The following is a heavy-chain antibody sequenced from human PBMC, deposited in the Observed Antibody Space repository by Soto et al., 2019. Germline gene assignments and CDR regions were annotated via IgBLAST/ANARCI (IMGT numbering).Heavy chain of an antibody. CDR2: ISSTTNYI. CDR1: GFTFTRYS. J-gene: IGHJ4*02. Sequence: GGSLRPSCAASGFTFTRYSMNWVRQAPGKGLEWVSSISSTTNYIYYGDSMKGRFTISRDNAKNSLYLEMNSLRAEDTAVYHCARESEDLTSNFDYWGQGTLVTVSS. V-gene: IGHV3-21*06. CDR3: ARESEDLTSNFDY.